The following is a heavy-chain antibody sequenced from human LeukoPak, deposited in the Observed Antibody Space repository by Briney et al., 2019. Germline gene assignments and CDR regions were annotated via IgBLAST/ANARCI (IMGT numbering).Heavy chain of an antibody. CDR1: GYTFTIYG. D-gene: IGHD3-9*01. CDR2: ISAYNGNT. V-gene: IGHV1-18*01. CDR3: ARGEVLRYFDWFPPSSYYFDY. Sequence: ASVKVSCTASGYTFTIYGISWVRQAPGQGLEWMGWISAYNGNTNYAQKLQGRVTMTTDTSTSTAYMEMRSPRSDDTAVYYCARGEVLRYFDWFPPSSYYFDYWGQGTLVTVSS. J-gene: IGHJ4*02.